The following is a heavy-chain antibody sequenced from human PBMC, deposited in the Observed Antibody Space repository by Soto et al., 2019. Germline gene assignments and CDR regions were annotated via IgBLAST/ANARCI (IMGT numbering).Heavy chain of an antibody. CDR3: AHSGWSASHYVADAFDV. CDR1: GLSLSTTSVG. CDR2: ISWDDDK. J-gene: IGHJ3*01. Sequence: QITLKESGPTLVKPTQTLTLTCTFSGLSLSTTSVGVGWIRQPPGKALECLALISWDDDKRYNPSLKSRLTITKDTSKNQVVLTMTNMDPVDTATYHCAHSGWSASHYVADAFDVWGQGTMVTVSS. D-gene: IGHD1-26*01. V-gene: IGHV2-5*02.